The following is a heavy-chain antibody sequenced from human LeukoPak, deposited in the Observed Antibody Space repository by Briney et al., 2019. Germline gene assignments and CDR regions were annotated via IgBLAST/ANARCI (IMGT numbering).Heavy chain of an antibody. V-gene: IGHV3-74*01. CDR3: VRQYRVAAPADY. J-gene: IGHJ4*02. D-gene: IGHD6-13*01. CDR2: INSDGSST. CDR1: GFTFSNYA. Sequence: GESLKISCAASGFTFSNYAMSWVRQAPGKGLVWLSRINSDGSSTSYADSVKGRFTISRDNAKNTLYVQMNSLRDEDTAVYYCVRQYRVAAPADYWGQGTLVTVSS.